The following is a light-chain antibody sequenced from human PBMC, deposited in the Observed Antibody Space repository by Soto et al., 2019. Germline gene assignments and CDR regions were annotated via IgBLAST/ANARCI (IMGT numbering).Light chain of an antibody. J-gene: IGKJ3*01. Sequence: EIVMTQSPATLSVSPGERVTLSCRASQSVSSNLAWYQQKPGQAPRLLIYGASTRATDIPARFSGSGSGTEFTLTISSLQSEDFAVYYCQQYNNWPRTFGPGTKVDIK. CDR2: GAS. CDR3: QQYNNWPRT. V-gene: IGKV3D-15*01. CDR1: QSVSSN.